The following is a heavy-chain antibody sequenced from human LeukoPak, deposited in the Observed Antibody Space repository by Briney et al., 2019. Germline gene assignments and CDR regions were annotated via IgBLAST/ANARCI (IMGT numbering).Heavy chain of an antibody. V-gene: IGHV3-21*01. D-gene: IGHD1-26*01. CDR2: ISSSSSYI. J-gene: IGHJ4*02. CDR3: ARAGIVGATSYY. Sequence: GGSLRLSCAASGFTFSSYSMNWARRAPGKGLEWVSSISSSSSYIYYADSVKGRFTISRDNAKNSLYLQMNSLRVEDTAVYYCARAGIVGATSYYWGQGTLVTVSS. CDR1: GFTFSSYS.